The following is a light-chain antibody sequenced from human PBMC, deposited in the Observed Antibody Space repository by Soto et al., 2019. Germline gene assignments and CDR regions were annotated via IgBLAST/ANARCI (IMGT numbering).Light chain of an antibody. CDR3: QHTRT. CDR1: QNINNW. CDR2: DAS. V-gene: IGKV1-5*01. Sequence: DFQMTQSPSTLSASVGDRVTITCWASQNINNWVAWYQQKPGKAPKFLIYDASTLQRRVPSRFSGSGFGTEFSLTISSLQPDDFGSYYCQHTRTFGQGTKVEIK. J-gene: IGKJ1*01.